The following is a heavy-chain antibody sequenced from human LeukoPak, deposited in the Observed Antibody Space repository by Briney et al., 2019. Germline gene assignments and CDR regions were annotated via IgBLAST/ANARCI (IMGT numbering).Heavy chain of an antibody. J-gene: IGHJ3*02. CDR1: GGSFTGYY. CDR3: ARVDTAMVRAFDI. CDR2: INHSGST. V-gene: IGHV4-34*01. Sequence: SETLSLTCAVYGGSFTGYYWSWIPQSPGKGLEWIREINHSGSTNYNPSLKSRVTISVDTSKNQFSLKLSSVTAADTAVYYCARVDTAMVRAFDIWGQGTMVTVSS. D-gene: IGHD5-18*01.